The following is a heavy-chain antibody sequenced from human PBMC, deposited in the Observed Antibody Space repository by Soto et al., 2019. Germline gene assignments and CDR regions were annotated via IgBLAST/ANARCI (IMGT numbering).Heavy chain of an antibody. CDR1: GFTFSSYG. Sequence: QVQLVESGGGVVQPGRSLRLSCAASGFTFSSYGMHWVRQAPGKGLEWVAVISYDGSNKYYADSVKGRFTISRDNSKNTLYLQMNSLRAEDTAVYYCAKDLLHPVDYWGQGTLVTVSS. CDR2: ISYDGSNK. D-gene: IGHD4-4*01. V-gene: IGHV3-30*18. CDR3: AKDLLHPVDY. J-gene: IGHJ4*02.